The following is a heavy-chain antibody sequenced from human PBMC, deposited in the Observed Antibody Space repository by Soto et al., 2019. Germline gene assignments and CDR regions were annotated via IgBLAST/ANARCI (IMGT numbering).Heavy chain of an antibody. D-gene: IGHD6-13*01. V-gene: IGHV3-23*01. CDR1: GFTFSSYA. CDR2: ISGSGGST. Sequence: GGSLRLSCAASGFTFSSYAMSWVRQAPGKGLEWVSAISGSGGSTYYADSVKGRFTISRDNSKNTLYLQMNSLRAEDTAVYYCANRGQQLVLSYFDYWGQGTLVTVSS. J-gene: IGHJ4*02. CDR3: ANRGQQLVLSYFDY.